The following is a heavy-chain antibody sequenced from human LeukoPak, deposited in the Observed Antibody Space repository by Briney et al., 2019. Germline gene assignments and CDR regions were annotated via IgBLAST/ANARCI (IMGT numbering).Heavy chain of an antibody. CDR3: ARGHRAWSY. CDR1: GFTFSSYW. V-gene: IGHV3-7*01. J-gene: IGHJ4*02. D-gene: IGHD3-3*01. CDR2: IKQDGSEK. Sequence: GGSLRLSCAASGFTFSSYWMSWVRQAPGKGLEWVANIKQDGSEKYYADSVKGRFTISRDNAKNSLYLQMNSLRVDDTAVYYCARGHRAWSYWGQGTLVTVSS.